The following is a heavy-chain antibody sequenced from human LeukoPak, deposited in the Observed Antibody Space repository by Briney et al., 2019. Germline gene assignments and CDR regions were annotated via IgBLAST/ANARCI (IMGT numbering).Heavy chain of an antibody. Sequence: GGSLSLSCAASGFTFSSYSMNWVRQAPGKGLEWVSSISSSSSYIYYADSVKGRFTISRDNAKNSLYLQMNSLRAEDTAVYYCARSSAAAALVFDYWGQGTLVTVSS. CDR1: GFTFSSYS. D-gene: IGHD6-13*01. CDR3: ARSSAAAALVFDY. J-gene: IGHJ4*02. V-gene: IGHV3-21*01. CDR2: ISSSSSYI.